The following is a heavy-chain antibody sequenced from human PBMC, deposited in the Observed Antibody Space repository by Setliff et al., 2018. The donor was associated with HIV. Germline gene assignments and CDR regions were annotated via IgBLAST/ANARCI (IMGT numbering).Heavy chain of an antibody. CDR2: ISAFNGHT. CDR1: GYTFRDYG. Sequence: ASVKVSCKASGYTFRDYGISWVRQAPRQGLEWVGRISAFNGHTNYAQKLQGRVTMTTDTSTSTAYMELRSLGSDDTAVYYCARDPRTYYYDSSAYYVAGWGYWGQGTLVTVSS. D-gene: IGHD3-22*01. V-gene: IGHV1-18*01. CDR3: ARDPRTYYYDSSAYYVAGWGY. J-gene: IGHJ4*02.